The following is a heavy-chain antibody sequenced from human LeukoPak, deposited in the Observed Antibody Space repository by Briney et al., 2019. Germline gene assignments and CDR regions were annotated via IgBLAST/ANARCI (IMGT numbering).Heavy chain of an antibody. CDR1: GFTFSNAW. CDR2: IKSKTDGGTT. J-gene: IGHJ3*02. V-gene: IGHV3-15*01. CDR3: TTDPTTPQWFGSILDAFDI. Sequence: PGGSLRLPCAASGFTFSNAWMSWVRQAPGKGLEWVGRIKSKTDGGTTDYAAPVKGRFTISRDDSKNTLYLQMNSLKTEDTAVYYCTTDPTTPQWFGSILDAFDIWGQGTMVTVSS. D-gene: IGHD3-10*01.